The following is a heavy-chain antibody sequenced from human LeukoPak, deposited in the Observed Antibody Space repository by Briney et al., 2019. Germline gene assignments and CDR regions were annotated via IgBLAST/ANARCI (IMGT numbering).Heavy chain of an antibody. CDR1: GYSFTGYY. V-gene: IGHV1-2*02. J-gene: IGHJ3*02. CDR3: ARDRSPSYSSSWRAFDI. Sequence: GASVKVSCKASGYSFTGYYMHWVRQAPGQGLEWMGWINPNSGGTNYAQKLQGRVTMTTDTSTSTAYMELRSLRSDDTAVYYCARDRSPSYSSSWRAFDIWGQGTMVTVSS. CDR2: INPNSGGT. D-gene: IGHD6-13*01.